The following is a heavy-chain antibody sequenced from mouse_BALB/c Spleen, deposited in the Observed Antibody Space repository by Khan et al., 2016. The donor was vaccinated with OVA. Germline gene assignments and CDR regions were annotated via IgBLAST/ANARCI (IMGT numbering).Heavy chain of an antibody. CDR3: VTSYYYGYYFDY. J-gene: IGHJ2*01. CDR1: GFTFSSYG. Sequence: EVKLEESGGGLVQPGGSRKLSCAASGFTFSSYGMHWVRQAPEKGLEWVAYISGDSSTIYYTDTVKGRFPISRDNPKNTLSLQMTSLMSEDTAMYYCVTSYYYGYYFDYWGPGTTLTVSS. D-gene: IGHD1-1*01. CDR2: ISGDSSTI. V-gene: IGHV5-17*02.